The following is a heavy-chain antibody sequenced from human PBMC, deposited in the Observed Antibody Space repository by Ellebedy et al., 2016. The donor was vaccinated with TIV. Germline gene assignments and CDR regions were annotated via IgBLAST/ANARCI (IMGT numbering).Heavy chain of an antibody. CDR1: GSPFKNHA. CDR2: INCGGGST. Sequence: GESLKISCAASGSPFKNHAVSWVRQAPGKGLEWVSAINCGGGSTSYADSVKGRFTISRDNAKNSLYLQMNSLRAEDTAVYYCARDPLGGATPGYFDYWGQGTLVTVSS. CDR3: ARDPLGGATPGYFDY. V-gene: IGHV3-23*01. J-gene: IGHJ4*02. D-gene: IGHD1-26*01.